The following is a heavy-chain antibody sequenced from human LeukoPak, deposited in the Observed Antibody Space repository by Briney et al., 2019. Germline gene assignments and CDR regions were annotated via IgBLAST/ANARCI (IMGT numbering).Heavy chain of an antibody. J-gene: IGHJ4*02. D-gene: IGHD6-6*01. Sequence: GGSLRLSCAASEFTFSSYSMNWVRQAPGKGLEWVSSISSSSSYIYYADSVKGRFTISRDNAKNSLYLQMNSLRAEDTAVYYCARDDPSIAARWGQGTLVTVSP. CDR2: ISSSSSYI. V-gene: IGHV3-21*01. CDR3: ARDDPSIAAR. CDR1: EFTFSSYS.